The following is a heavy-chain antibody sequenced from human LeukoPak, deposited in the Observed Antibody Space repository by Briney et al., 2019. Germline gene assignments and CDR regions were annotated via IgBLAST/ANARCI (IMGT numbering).Heavy chain of an antibody. CDR1: GGSISSYY. CDR3: ARILWFGEFEAQNDAFDI. CDR2: IYYSGST. Sequence: PSETLSLTCTVSGGSISSYYWSWIRQPPGKGLEWIGYIYYSGSTNYYPSLKSRVTISVDTSKNQFSLKLSSVTAADTAVYYCARILWFGEFEAQNDAFDIWGQGTMVTVSS. D-gene: IGHD3-10*01. V-gene: IGHV4-59*08. J-gene: IGHJ3*02.